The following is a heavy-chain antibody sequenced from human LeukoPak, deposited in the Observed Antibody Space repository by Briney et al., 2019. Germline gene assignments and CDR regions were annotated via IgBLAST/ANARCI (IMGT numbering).Heavy chain of an antibody. CDR2: ISSSSSYI. J-gene: IGHJ4*02. CDR1: GFTLTSYT. D-gene: IGHD3-10*02. Sequence: GGSLRLSCAASGFTLTSYTMNWVRQAPGKGLEWVSFISSSSSYIYYADSVKGRFTISRDNARNSLYLQMNSLRAEDTAIYYCARVSYVRGVTVYYFDHWGQGTLVTVSS. V-gene: IGHV3-21*01. CDR3: ARVSYVRGVTVYYFDH.